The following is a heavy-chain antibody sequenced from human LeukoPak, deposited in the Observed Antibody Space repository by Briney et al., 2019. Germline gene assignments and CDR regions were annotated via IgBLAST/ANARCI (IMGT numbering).Heavy chain of an antibody. D-gene: IGHD3-10*01. CDR2: ISAYNGNT. J-gene: IGHJ4*02. V-gene: IGHV1-18*01. CDR1: GYTFTRYG. Sequence: ASVKVSCKASGYTFTRYGISWVRQAPGQGLEWMGWISAYNGNTNYAQKLQGRVTMTTDTSTSTAYMELRSLRSDDTAVYYCARDQVRGVIISLIDYWGQGTLVTVSS. CDR3: ARDQVRGVIISLIDY.